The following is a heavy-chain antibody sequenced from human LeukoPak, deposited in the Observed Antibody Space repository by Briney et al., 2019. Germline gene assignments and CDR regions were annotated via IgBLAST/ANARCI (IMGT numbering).Heavy chain of an antibody. V-gene: IGHV1-18*01. CDR3: ARRYGHYDSDSGYYYPFDY. Sequence: ASVKVSCKASGYTFTSYGMSWVRQAPGQGLEWMVWISAYNGNTNYAQNLQGRVIMTTDTSTSTAYMELRSLRSDDTAVYYCARRYGHYDSDSGYYYPFDYWGQGTLVTVSS. CDR2: ISAYNGNT. CDR1: GYTFTSYG. J-gene: IGHJ4*02. D-gene: IGHD3-22*01.